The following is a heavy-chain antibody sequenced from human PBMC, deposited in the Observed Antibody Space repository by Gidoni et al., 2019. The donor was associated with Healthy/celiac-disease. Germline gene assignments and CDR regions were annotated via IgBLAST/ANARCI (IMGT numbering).Heavy chain of an antibody. Sequence: EVQLVESGGGLVQPGRSLRLSCAASGFTFDDYAMHWVRQAPGKGLEWVPGISWNSGSIGYADSVKGRFTISRDNAKNSLYLQMNSLRAEDTALYYCAKSGEKYCSSTSCYAIMFDYWGQGTLVTVSS. CDR3: AKSGEKYCSSTSCYAIMFDY. CDR2: ISWNSGSI. D-gene: IGHD2-2*01. CDR1: GFTFDDYA. J-gene: IGHJ4*02. V-gene: IGHV3-9*01.